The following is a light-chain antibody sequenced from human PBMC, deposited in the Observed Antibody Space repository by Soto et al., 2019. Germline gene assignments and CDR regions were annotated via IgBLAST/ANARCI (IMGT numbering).Light chain of an antibody. J-gene: IGKJ2*01. CDR1: QSISSW. CDR2: DAS. CDR3: QQYTSYLYT. Sequence: GDRVTITCRASQSISSWLAWYQQKPGKAPKLLIYDASSLESGVPSRFSGSGSGTEFTPTISSLQPDDFATYYCQQYTSYLYTFGQGTK. V-gene: IGKV1-5*01.